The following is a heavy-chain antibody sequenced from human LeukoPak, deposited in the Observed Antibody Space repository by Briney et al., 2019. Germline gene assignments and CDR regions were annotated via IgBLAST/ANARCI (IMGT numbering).Heavy chain of an antibody. Sequence: SETLSLTCTVSGGSISSYYWSWIRQPPGKGLEWIGYIYYSGNTNYNPSLKSRVTISVDTSKNQFSLRLSSVTAADTVVYYCARVTGYVMEDYFDYWGQGTLVTVSS. V-gene: IGHV4-59*01. CDR2: IYYSGNT. CDR1: GGSISSYY. J-gene: IGHJ4*02. CDR3: ARVTGYVMEDYFDY. D-gene: IGHD6-13*01.